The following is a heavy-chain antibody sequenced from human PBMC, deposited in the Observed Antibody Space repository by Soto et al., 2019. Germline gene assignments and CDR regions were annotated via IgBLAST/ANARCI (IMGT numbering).Heavy chain of an antibody. D-gene: IGHD3-10*01. CDR1: GFTFSSYG. CDR3: ARDAPGYGSVRGWFDP. V-gene: IGHV3-33*01. Sequence: QVQLVESGGGVVQPGRSLRLSCAASGFTFSSYGMHWVRQAPGKGLERVGVIWDDGSNKYYADSVKGRFTISRDNCKNTIYLQMNSLKAEDTAVYYCARDAPGYGSVRGWFDPWGQGTLVTVSS. CDR2: IWDDGSNK. J-gene: IGHJ5*02.